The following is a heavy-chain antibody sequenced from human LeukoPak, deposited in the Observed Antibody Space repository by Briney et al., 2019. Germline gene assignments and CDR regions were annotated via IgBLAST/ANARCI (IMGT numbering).Heavy chain of an antibody. CDR1: GYTFTGYY. Sequence: GASVEVSCKASGYTFTGYYMHWVRQAPGQGLEWMGWINPNSGGTNYAQKFQGRVTMTRDTSISTAYMELSRLRSDDTAVYYCARTWSGSYLFDPWGQGTLVTVSS. CDR2: INPNSGGT. V-gene: IGHV1-2*02. J-gene: IGHJ5*02. CDR3: ARTWSGSYLFDP. D-gene: IGHD1-26*01.